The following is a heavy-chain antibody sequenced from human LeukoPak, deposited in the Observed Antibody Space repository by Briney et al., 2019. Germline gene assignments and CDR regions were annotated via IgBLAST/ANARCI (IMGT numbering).Heavy chain of an antibody. D-gene: IGHD4-17*01. CDR3: ARVTTETRWSFDL. V-gene: IGHV3-72*01. Sequence: GGSLRLSCAASGFTFSDHYMDWVRQGPGKGLEWVGRSGNKPNSHTTEYAASVKGRFTISRDDSKNSLYLQMNSLKIEDTAVYYCARVTTETRWSFDLWGRGTLVTVSS. J-gene: IGHJ2*01. CDR2: SGNKPNSHTT. CDR1: GFTFSDHY.